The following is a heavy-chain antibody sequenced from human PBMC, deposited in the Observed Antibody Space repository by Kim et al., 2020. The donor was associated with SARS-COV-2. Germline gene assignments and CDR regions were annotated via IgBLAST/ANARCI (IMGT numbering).Heavy chain of an antibody. J-gene: IGHJ6*02. Sequence: GGSLRLSCAASGFTFSSYSMNWVRQAPGKGLEWVSSISSSSSYIYYADSVKGRFTISRDNAKNSLYLKMNSLRAEDTAVYYCAREYGDYYGMDVWGQGTTVTVSS. CDR1: GFTFSSYS. D-gene: IGHD3-10*01. CDR2: ISSSSSYI. CDR3: AREYGDYYGMDV. V-gene: IGHV3-21*01.